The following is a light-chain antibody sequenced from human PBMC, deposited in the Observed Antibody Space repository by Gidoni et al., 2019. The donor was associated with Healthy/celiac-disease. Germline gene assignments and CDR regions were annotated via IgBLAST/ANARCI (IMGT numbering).Light chain of an antibody. CDR1: QSGSSY. V-gene: IGKV3-11*01. J-gene: IGKJ4*01. CDR2: DAS. CDR3: QQRSNWPIT. Sequence: EIVLTPSPATLYLSPGERATLTCRARQSGSSYVAWYQQKPGQAPRLLIYDASNSATGLPARFSGSGSGTVFTLTSSSLEPEDFAVYYCQQRSNWPITFGEGTKVEIK.